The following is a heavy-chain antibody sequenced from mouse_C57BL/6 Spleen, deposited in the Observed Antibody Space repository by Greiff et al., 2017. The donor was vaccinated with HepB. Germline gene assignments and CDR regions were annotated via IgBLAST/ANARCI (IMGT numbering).Heavy chain of an antibody. CDR2: ISDGGSYT. J-gene: IGHJ1*03. D-gene: IGHD4-1*01. CDR1: GFTFSSYA. CDR3: ARGITGTSYWYFDV. V-gene: IGHV5-4*03. Sequence: EVMLVESGGGLVKPGGSLKLSCAASGFTFSSYAMSWVRQTPEKRLEWVATISDGGSYTYYPDNVKGRFTISRDNAKNNLYLQMSHLKSEDTAMYYFARGITGTSYWYFDVWGTGTTVTVSS.